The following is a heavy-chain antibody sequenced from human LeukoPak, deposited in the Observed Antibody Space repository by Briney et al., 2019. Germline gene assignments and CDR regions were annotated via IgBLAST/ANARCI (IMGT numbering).Heavy chain of an antibody. J-gene: IGHJ4*02. CDR1: GGTFSSYA. V-gene: IGHV1-69*13. D-gene: IGHD4-17*01. CDR2: IIPIFGTA. CDR3: ASPGRTKIYGDYEN. Sequence: GASVKVSCKASGGTFSSYAISWVRQAPGQGLEWMGGIIPIFGTANYAQKFQGRVTITADESTSTAYMELSSLRSEDTAVYYCASPGRTKIYGDYENWGQGTLVTVSS.